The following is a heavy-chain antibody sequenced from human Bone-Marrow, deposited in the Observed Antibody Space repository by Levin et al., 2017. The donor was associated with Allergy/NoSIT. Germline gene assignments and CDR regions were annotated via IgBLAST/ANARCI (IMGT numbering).Heavy chain of an antibody. CDR3: ARGGIYWGS. D-gene: IGHD1-26*01. V-gene: IGHV3-7*01. CDR1: GFDIKDYW. CDR2: IKQDGGEK. Sequence: PGGSLRLSCSASGFDIKDYWMTWVRQAPGKGLEWVANIKQDGGEKYYSESVNGRFTISRDNARNSLFLQMSGLRLEDTAVYFCARGGIYWGSWGQGILVAVSS. J-gene: IGHJ4*02.